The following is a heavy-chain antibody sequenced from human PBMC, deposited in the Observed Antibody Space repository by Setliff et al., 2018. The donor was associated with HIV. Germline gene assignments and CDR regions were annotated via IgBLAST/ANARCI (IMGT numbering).Heavy chain of an antibody. D-gene: IGHD6-6*01. J-gene: IGHJ4*02. V-gene: IGHV4-31*03. CDR1: GGSISSGGFY. CDR2: IYNTGST. CDR3: ATRPRIAARPFDY. Sequence: PSETLSLTCTVTGGSISSGGFYWTWIRQHPGKGLEWIGYIYNTGSTYHNPSLKSRISMSVDTSKNQFSLELTSLTAADTAVYYCATRPRIAARPFDYWGQGMLVTVSS.